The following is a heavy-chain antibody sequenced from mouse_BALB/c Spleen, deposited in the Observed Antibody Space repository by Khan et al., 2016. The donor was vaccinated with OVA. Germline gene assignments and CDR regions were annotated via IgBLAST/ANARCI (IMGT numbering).Heavy chain of an antibody. V-gene: IGHV8-12*01. J-gene: IGHJ3*01. CDR3: ARSEDLVPWIAN. CDR2: IYWDDDK. Sequence: QVTLKESGPGILQPSQTLSLTCSFSGFSLSSSGMGVSWIRPPSGKGLEWLAHIYWDDDKRYNPSLKSRLTISKDTSSNKVFLKNPSLDTADTATYCAARSEDLVPWIANWGQGTLVTVSA. CDR1: GFSLSSSGMG. D-gene: IGHD1-1*01.